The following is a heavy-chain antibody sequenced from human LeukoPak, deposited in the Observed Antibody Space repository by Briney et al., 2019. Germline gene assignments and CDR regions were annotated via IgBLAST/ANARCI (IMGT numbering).Heavy chain of an antibody. CDR2: ISYDGSNK. CDR3: AAGYCSSTSCPGYYYGMDV. D-gene: IGHD2-2*01. V-gene: IGHV3-30-3*01. CDR1: GFTFSSYA. J-gene: IGHJ6*02. Sequence: GGSLRLSCAASGFTFSSYAMHWVRQAPGKGLEWVAVISYDGSNKYYADSVKGRFTISRDNSKNTLYLQMNSLRAEDTAVYYCAAGYCSSTSCPGYYYGMDVWGQGTTVTASS.